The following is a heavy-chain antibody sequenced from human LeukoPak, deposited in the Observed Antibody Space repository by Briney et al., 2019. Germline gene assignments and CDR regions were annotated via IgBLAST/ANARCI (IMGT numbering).Heavy chain of an antibody. V-gene: IGHV3-23*01. D-gene: IGHD3-3*01. CDR2: ISGSGAST. CDR1: GFTFSSYA. Sequence: PGGSLRLSCVASGFTFSSYAMSWVRQAPGRGLGWVSAISGSGASTYYSDSVKGRFTISRDNFKNTLYLQMNSLRAEDTAVYYCAKDITLFGVATFDYWGQGTLVTVSS. J-gene: IGHJ4*02. CDR3: AKDITLFGVATFDY.